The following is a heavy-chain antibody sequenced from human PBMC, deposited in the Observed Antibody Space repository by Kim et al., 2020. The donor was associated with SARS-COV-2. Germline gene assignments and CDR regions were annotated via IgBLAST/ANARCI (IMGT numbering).Heavy chain of an antibody. CDR1: GGSFSGYY. CDR2: INHSGST. V-gene: IGHV4-34*01. Sequence: SETLSLTCAVYGGSFSGYYWSWIRQPPGKGLEWIGEINHSGSTNYNPSLKSRVTISVDTSKNQFSLKLSSVTAADTAVYYCARGATVTPGGSYYYGMDV. CDR3: ARGATVTPGGSYYYGMDV. D-gene: IGHD4-17*01. J-gene: IGHJ6*01.